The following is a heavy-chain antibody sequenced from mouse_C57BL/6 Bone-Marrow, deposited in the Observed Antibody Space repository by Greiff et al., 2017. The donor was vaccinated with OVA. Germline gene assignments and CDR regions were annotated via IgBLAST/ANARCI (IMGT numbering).Heavy chain of an antibody. J-gene: IGHJ4*01. V-gene: IGHV3-6*01. D-gene: IGHD2-1*01. CDR1: GYSITSGYY. CDR2: ISYDGSN. Sequence: DVKLVESGPGLVKPSQSLSLTCSVTGYSITSGYYWNWIRQFPGNKLEWMGYISYDGSNNYNPSLKNRISITRDTSKNQFFLKLNSVATEDTATYYCAINYCCFYYAMDYWGQGTSVTVSS. CDR3: AINYCCFYYAMDY.